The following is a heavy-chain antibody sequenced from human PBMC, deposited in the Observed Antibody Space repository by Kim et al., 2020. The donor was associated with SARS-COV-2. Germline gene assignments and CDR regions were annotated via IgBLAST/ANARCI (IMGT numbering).Heavy chain of an antibody. D-gene: IGHD3-3*01. Sequence: SETLSLTCAVSGGSISSSNWWSWVRQPPGKGLEWIGEIYHSGSTNYNPSLKSRVTISVDKSKNQFSLKLSSVTAADTAVYYCAREGRCGLRDFWSGYYRGWYFGLWGRGTLVTVSS. V-gene: IGHV4-4*02. CDR1: GGSISSSNW. CDR3: AREGRCGLRDFWSGYYRGWYFGL. CDR2: IYHSGST. J-gene: IGHJ2*01.